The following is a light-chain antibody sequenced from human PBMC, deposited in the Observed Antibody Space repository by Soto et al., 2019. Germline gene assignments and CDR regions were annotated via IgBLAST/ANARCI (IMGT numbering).Light chain of an antibody. Sequence: EIVLTQSPGTLSLSPGERATLSCRASQSVSSSYLAWYQQKPGQAPRLLIYGASSRATGIPDRFSGSGSGTDFTLTISRLEPEDFAVYYCQQDRSSFPWTCCQGTKVDIK. V-gene: IGKV3-20*01. CDR1: QSVSSSY. J-gene: IGKJ1*01. CDR3: QQDRSSFPWT. CDR2: GAS.